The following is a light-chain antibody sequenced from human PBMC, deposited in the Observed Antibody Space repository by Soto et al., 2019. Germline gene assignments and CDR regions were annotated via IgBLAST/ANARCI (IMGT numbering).Light chain of an antibody. CDR1: QSVSSSY. Sequence: EIVLTQSPGTLSLSPGERATLSCRAGQSVSSSYLAWYQQKPGQAPRLLIYGASSRATGIPDRFSGSGSGTDFTLTISRLEPEDFAVYYCQQYGSSLFAFGPGTKVDNK. CDR2: GAS. V-gene: IGKV3-20*01. CDR3: QQYGSSLFA. J-gene: IGKJ3*01.